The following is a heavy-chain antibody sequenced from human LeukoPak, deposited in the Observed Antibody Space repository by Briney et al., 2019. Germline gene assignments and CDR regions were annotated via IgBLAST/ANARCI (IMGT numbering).Heavy chain of an antibody. CDR2: INTDSSDI. D-gene: IGHD2-2*01. V-gene: IGHV3-21*05. CDR1: GFTFSRYA. J-gene: IGHJ4*02. CDR3: ARDTFQPGLIDS. Sequence: PGGSLRLSCAASGFTFSRYAMNWVRQAPGKGLEWVSYINTDSSDIHYADSVKGRFTISRDNARNTLYLQLSSLGAEDSGVYYCARDTFQPGLIDSWGQGTLVTVSS.